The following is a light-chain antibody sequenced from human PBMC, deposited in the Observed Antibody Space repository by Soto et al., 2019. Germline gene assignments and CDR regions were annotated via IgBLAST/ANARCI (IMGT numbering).Light chain of an antibody. CDR2: GAS. CDR3: QQYGSSGT. CDR1: QSVSNNY. J-gene: IGKJ1*01. V-gene: IGKV3-20*01. Sequence: IVLTQSPGTLSLSPVERATLSCMASQSVSNNYLAWYQQKPGQAPRLLIYGASNRATGIPDRFSGSGSGTEFTLTISRLEPEDFAVYYCQQYGSSGTFGHGTKVDIK.